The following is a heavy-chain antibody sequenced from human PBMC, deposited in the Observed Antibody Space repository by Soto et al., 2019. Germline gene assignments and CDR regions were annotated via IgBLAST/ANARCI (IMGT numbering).Heavy chain of an antibody. Sequence: EVQLLESGGGLVQPGGSLRLSCAASGFTFSTYAMSWVRQAPGQGLEWVSTITTSGGNTYYADSVQGRFTISRDNSKNTLYRQMNRLRAEDTAVYYCAGRYCTNGVCYTNYYYYIDVWCKGTTVTVSS. CDR1: GFTFSTYA. CDR2: ITTSGGNT. D-gene: IGHD2-8*01. V-gene: IGHV3-23*01. CDR3: AGRYCTNGVCYTNYYYYIDV. J-gene: IGHJ6*03.